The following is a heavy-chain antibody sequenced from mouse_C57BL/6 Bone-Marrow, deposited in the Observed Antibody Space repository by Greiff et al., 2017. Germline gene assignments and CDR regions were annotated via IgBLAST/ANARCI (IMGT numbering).Heavy chain of an antibody. Sequence: EVQLVESGGGLVKPGGSLKLSCAASGFTFSSYTMSWVRQTPEKGLQWVAAISGGGGNTYYPDSVKGRFTLSRDNNKNILYMQMSRLRSEDTDLYYGSKQVTTVLATKYFDVWGTGTTVTVSS. D-gene: IGHD1-1*01. CDR2: ISGGGGNT. CDR3: SKQVTTVLATKYFDV. V-gene: IGHV5-9*01. CDR1: GFTFSSYT. J-gene: IGHJ1*03.